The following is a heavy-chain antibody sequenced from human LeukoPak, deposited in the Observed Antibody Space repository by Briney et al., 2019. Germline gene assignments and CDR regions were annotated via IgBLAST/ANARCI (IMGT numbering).Heavy chain of an antibody. Sequence: GGSLRLSCAASGFTFSDYYMSWIRQAPGKGLEWVSYISSSSSYTNYADSVKGRFTISRDNAKNSLYLQMNSLRAEDTAVYYCARDKNLYYDSSGYYTTRFDYWGQGTLVTVSS. D-gene: IGHD3-22*01. CDR1: GFTFSDYY. V-gene: IGHV3-11*05. CDR2: ISSSSSYT. CDR3: ARDKNLYYDSSGYYTTRFDY. J-gene: IGHJ4*02.